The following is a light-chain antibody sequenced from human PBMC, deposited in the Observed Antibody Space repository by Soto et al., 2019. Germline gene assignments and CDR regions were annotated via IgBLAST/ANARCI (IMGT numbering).Light chain of an antibody. CDR3: LRYGSSPFT. CDR1: QSVSSSY. CDR2: SAS. V-gene: IGKV3-20*01. J-gene: IGKJ2*01. Sequence: EIVLTQSPGTLSLSPGERATLSCRASQSVSSSYLAWYQQKPGQAPRPLIYSASSRATGIPDRFSGSGSGTDFTLTISRLEPEDFAVYYCLRYGSSPFTFGQGTKLEIK.